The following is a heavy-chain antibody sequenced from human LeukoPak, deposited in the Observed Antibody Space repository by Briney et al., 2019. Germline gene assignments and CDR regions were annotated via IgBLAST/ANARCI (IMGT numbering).Heavy chain of an antibody. V-gene: IGHV4-61*02. J-gene: IGHJ4*02. CDR1: GGSISSGSYY. CDR2: IYTSGST. CDR3: ARDPGYCDNTSCYASNFDY. D-gene: IGHD2-2*01. Sequence: SETLSLTCTVSGGSISSGSYYWSWIRQPAGKGLEWIGRIYTSGSTNYNPSLKSRVTISVDTSKNQFSLKLSSVTAADTAVYYCARDPGYCDNTSCYASNFDYWGQGTLVTVSS.